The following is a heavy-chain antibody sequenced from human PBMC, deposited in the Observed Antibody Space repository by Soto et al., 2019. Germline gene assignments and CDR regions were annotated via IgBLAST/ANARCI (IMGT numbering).Heavy chain of an antibody. CDR1: GFTFRDAW. CDR2: IKSKSAGGTT. CDR3: VTDRFASPVDS. J-gene: IGHJ4*02. D-gene: IGHD3-10*01. Sequence: EVQLVESGGGLVNPGGSLRLSCAASGFTFRDAWMSWVRQAPGKGLEWVGRIKSKSAGGTTDYAAPVKGRFTISRDDSQNTLYLQMISLKIEETGVYYGVTDRFASPVDSWGQGALVTVSS. V-gene: IGHV3-15*01.